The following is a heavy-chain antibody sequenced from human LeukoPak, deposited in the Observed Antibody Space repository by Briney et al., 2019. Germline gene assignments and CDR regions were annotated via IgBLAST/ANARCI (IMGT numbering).Heavy chain of an antibody. CDR2: IYYSGST. V-gene: IGHV4-59*01. D-gene: IGHD2-15*01. CDR3: ARTLVGYCSGGSCSEWFDP. CDR1: GGSISSYY. J-gene: IGHJ5*02. Sequence: SETLSLTCTVSGGSISSYYWSWIRQPPGKGLEWIGYIYYSGSTNYNPSLKSRVTISVDTSKNQFSLKLSSVTAADTAVYYCARTLVGYCSGGSCSEWFDPWGQGTLVTVSS.